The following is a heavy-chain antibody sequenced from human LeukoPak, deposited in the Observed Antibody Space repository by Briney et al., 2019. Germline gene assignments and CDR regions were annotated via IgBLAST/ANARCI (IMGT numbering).Heavy chain of an antibody. J-gene: IGHJ6*03. Sequence: ASVKVSCKASGYSFSNFGTSWVRQAPGQGLEWMGWISAYNGNTNYAQKFQGRVTMTTDTSTSTAYMELRSLRSEDTAVYYCARRGSSSKYYYYYYMDVWGKGTTVTVSS. D-gene: IGHD6-6*01. CDR1: GYSFSNFG. V-gene: IGHV1-18*01. CDR2: ISAYNGNT. CDR3: ARRGSSSKYYYYYYMDV.